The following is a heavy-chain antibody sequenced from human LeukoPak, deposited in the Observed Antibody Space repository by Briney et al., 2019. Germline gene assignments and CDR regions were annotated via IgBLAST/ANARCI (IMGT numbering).Heavy chain of an antibody. CDR1: GFTFSSYS. Sequence: GGSLRLSCAASGFTFSSYSMNWVRQVPGKGLEWVSSISSSSSYIYYADSVKGRFTISRDNAKNSLYLQMNSLRAEDTAVYYCARGGKWLRFAYFDYWGQGTLVTVSS. D-gene: IGHD5-12*01. CDR3: ARGGKWLRFAYFDY. V-gene: IGHV3-21*04. CDR2: ISSSSSYI. J-gene: IGHJ4*02.